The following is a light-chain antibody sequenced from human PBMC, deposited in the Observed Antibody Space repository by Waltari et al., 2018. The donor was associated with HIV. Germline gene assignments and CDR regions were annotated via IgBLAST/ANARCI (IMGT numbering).Light chain of an antibody. CDR3: CSYTSSNTYD. J-gene: IGLJ1*01. V-gene: IGLV2-14*03. Sequence: QSALTQPASMSGSPGQSITISCTGTSGDVGGFTFVSWYQQHPGKAPKLIIYEVTYRPSGVSDRFSGSKSGNTASLTISGLQAEDEADYYCCSYTSSNTYDFGTGTTVTVL. CDR2: EVT. CDR1: SGDVGGFTF.